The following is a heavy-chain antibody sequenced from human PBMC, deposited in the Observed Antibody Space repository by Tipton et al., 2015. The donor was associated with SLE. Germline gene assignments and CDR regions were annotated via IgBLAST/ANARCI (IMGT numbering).Heavy chain of an antibody. CDR2: VSHRGTT. J-gene: IGHJ4*02. Sequence: TLSLTCAVYGGTSRDYFWSWIRQPPGKGLEWIGEVSHRGTTNYNPSLDSRVTIPLDRFNNQFTLKMTSVTAADTAVYYCANQNWNYYFWGQGTLVTVSS. D-gene: IGHD1-7*01. CDR3: ANQNWNYYF. CDR1: GGTSRDYF. V-gene: IGHV4-34*08.